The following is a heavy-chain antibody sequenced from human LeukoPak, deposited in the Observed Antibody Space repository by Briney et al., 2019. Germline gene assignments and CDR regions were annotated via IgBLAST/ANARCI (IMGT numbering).Heavy chain of an antibody. J-gene: IGHJ5*02. D-gene: IGHD6-19*01. CDR3: ARGRDSGWYSWFDP. Sequence: ASVKVSCKASGYTFTGYYMHWVRQAPGQALEWMGWINPNSGGTNYAQKFQGRVTMTRDTSISTAYMELSRLRSDDTAVYYCARGRDSGWYSWFDPWGQGTLVTVSS. CDR1: GYTFTGYY. CDR2: INPNSGGT. V-gene: IGHV1-2*02.